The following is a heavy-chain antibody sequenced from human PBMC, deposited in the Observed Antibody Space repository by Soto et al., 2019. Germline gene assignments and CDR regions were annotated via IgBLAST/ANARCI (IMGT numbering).Heavy chain of an antibody. CDR1: GYTFTGYY. CDR3: ARGSPMVRGVNWFDP. D-gene: IGHD3-10*01. Sequence: QVQLVQSGAEVKKPGASVKVSCKASGYTFTGYYMHWVRQAPGQGLEWMGWINPNSGGTNYAQKCQGWVTMTRDTSISTAYMELSRLRSDDTAVYYCARGSPMVRGVNWFDPWGQGTLVTVSS. V-gene: IGHV1-2*04. J-gene: IGHJ5*02. CDR2: INPNSGGT.